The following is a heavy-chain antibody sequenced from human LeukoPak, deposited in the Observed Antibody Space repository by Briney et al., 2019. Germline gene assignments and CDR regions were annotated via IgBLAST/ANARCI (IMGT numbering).Heavy chain of an antibody. D-gene: IGHD5-18*01. CDR1: GYTFTSYT. Sequence: GASVKVSCKASGYTFTSYTIHWVRQAPGQRLEWMGWIYTGNGNTEYSQKFQGRVTITADESTSTAYMELSSLRSEDTAVYYCARDGDSTAMVSWGQGTLVTVSS. CDR2: IYTGNGNT. V-gene: IGHV1-3*04. CDR3: ARDGDSTAMVS. J-gene: IGHJ4*02.